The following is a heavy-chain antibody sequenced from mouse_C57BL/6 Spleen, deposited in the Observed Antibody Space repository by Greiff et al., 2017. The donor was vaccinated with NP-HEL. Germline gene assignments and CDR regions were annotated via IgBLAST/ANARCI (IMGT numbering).Heavy chain of an antibody. CDR3: ARPRYYYGSSLYAMDY. CDR2: IYPGSGST. Sequence: VQLQQPGAELVKPGASVKMSCKASGYTFTSYWITWVKQRPGQGLEWIGDIYPGSGSTNYNEKFKSKATLTVDTSSSTAYMQLSSLTSEDSAVYYCARPRYYYGSSLYAMDYWGQGTSVTVSS. J-gene: IGHJ4*01. D-gene: IGHD1-1*01. CDR1: GYTFTSYW. V-gene: IGHV1-55*01.